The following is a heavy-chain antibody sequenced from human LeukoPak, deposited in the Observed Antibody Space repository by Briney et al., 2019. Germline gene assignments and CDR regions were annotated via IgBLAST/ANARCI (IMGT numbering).Heavy chain of an antibody. Sequence: SETLSLTCAVSGGSINSRNNYWGWIRQPPGKGLEWIAIISDTGTTYYSPSLKSRLTISVDTSKNQFSLTLSSVTAADTAVYYCARRNYPYYFDYWGQGTLVTVSS. CDR3: ARRNYPYYFDY. CDR2: ISDTGTT. CDR1: GGSINSRNNY. J-gene: IGHJ4*02. D-gene: IGHD1-7*01. V-gene: IGHV4-39*01.